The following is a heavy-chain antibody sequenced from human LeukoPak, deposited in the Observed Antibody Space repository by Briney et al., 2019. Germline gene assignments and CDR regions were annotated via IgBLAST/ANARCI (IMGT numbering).Heavy chain of an antibody. CDR3: AKYDNFRSHPFDY. CDR1: GYTFTSYG. Sequence: ASVKVSCKASGYTFTSYGISWVRQAPGQGLEWMGWISAYNGNTNYAQKLQGRVTMTTDTSTSTAYMELRSLRAEDTAVYYCAKYDNFRSHPFDYWGQGTLVTVSS. CDR2: ISAYNGNT. J-gene: IGHJ4*02. D-gene: IGHD3-10*02. V-gene: IGHV1-18*01.